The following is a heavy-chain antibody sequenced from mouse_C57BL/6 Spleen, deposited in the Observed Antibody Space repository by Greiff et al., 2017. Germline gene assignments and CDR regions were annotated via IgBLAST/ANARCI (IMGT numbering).Heavy chain of an antibody. CDR3: AISLDGYYDAMDY. D-gene: IGHD2-3*01. Sequence: EVKLMESGPGLAKPSQTLSLTCSVTGYSITSDYWNWIRKFPGNKLEYMGYISYSGSTYYNPSLKSRISITRDTSKNQYYLQLNSVTTEDTATYYCAISLDGYYDAMDYWGQGTSVTVSS. J-gene: IGHJ4*01. CDR1: GYSITSDY. V-gene: IGHV3-8*01. CDR2: ISYSGST.